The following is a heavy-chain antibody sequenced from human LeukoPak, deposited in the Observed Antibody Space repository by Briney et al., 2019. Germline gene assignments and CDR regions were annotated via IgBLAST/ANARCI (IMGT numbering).Heavy chain of an antibody. D-gene: IGHD4-23*01. CDR2: ISYDERSN. V-gene: IGHV3-30*04. Sequence: GGSLRLSCAASGFSFRTTTMHWVRQAPGKGLEWVGLISYDERSNYYADSVKGRCTISRDNSNNMVYLQMSSLRPEDTAVYYCTTRTFTVVTLEYFQHWGQGTLVTVSS. CDR1: GFSFRTTT. CDR3: TTRTFTVVTLEYFQH. J-gene: IGHJ1*01.